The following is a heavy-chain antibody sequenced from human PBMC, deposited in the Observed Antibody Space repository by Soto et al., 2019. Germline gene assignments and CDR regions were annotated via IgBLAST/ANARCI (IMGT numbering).Heavy chain of an antibody. J-gene: IGHJ4*02. CDR2: IYYSGST. Sequence: SETLSLTCTVSGGSISSYYWSWIRQPPGKGLEWIGYIYYSGSTNYNPSLKSRVTISVDTSKNQFSLKLSSVTAADTAVYYCARVSFHACIDYWGQGTLVTVSS. CDR3: ARVSFHACIDY. V-gene: IGHV4-59*01. CDR1: GGSISSYY.